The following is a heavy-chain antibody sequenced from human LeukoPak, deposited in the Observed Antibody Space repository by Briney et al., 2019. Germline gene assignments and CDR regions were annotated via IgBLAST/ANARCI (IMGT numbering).Heavy chain of an antibody. CDR1: GGTFSSYA. CDR3: ARDLYTAMGREPLYYFDY. D-gene: IGHD5-18*01. V-gene: IGHV1-69*01. CDR2: IIPIFGTA. J-gene: IGHJ4*02. Sequence: SSVKVSCKASGGTFSSYAISWVRQAPGQGLEWMGGIIPIFGTANYAQKFQGRVTITADESPSTAYMELSSLRSEDTAVYYCARDLYTAMGREPLYYFDYWGQGTLVTVSS.